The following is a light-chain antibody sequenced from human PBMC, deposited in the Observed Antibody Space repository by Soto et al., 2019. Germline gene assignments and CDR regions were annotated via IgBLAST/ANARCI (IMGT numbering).Light chain of an antibody. V-gene: IGKV3-20*01. CDR2: GSS. CDR1: QNIRSNY. Sequence: EIVLTQSPGTLSLSPGQRATLSCRASQNIRSNYVAWYQQKPGQAPRLLIFGSSSTATGIPDRFSASGSGTDCTLTISRLEPEDFAVYYCQQYGYEPLTFGGGTKVEI. J-gene: IGKJ4*01. CDR3: QQYGYEPLT.